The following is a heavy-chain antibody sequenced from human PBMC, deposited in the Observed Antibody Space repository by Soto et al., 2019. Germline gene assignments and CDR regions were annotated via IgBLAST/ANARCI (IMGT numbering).Heavy chain of an antibody. Sequence: QVQLVQSGAEVKKPGSSVKVSCKASGGTFSSYTISWVRQAPGQGLEWMGRIIPILGIANYAQKFQGRVTITADKSTSTDYMELSSLRSEDTAVYYCLIWFGDSPAGENWFDPWGQGTLVTVSS. V-gene: IGHV1-69*02. J-gene: IGHJ5*02. CDR2: IIPILGIA. D-gene: IGHD3-10*01. CDR1: GGTFSSYT. CDR3: LIWFGDSPAGENWFDP.